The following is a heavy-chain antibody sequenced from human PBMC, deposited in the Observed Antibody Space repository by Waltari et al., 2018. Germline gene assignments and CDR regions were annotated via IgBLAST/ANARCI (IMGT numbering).Heavy chain of an antibody. D-gene: IGHD3-16*01. J-gene: IGHJ4*02. CDR1: GCTFSTYQ. V-gene: IGHV3-48*03. CDR3: ARSHYDSGRYGDN. CDR2: ISHSGSTI. Sequence: EVQLVESGGGLVQPGGSLRLSCAASGCTFSTYQMNWVRQAPGKGLEWVSYISHSGSTIYYADSVKGRFAISRDNAENSLYLQMNSLRAEDTAIYYCARSHYDSGRYGDNWGQGALVTVSS.